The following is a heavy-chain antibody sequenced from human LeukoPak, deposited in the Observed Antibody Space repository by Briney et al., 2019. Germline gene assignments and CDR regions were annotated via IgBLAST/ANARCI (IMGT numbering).Heavy chain of an antibody. V-gene: IGHV3-23*01. CDR3: AKDPGYYYDSSGYDAYFDY. CDR2: ISGSGGST. D-gene: IGHD3-22*01. CDR1: GFTFSSYA. J-gene: IGHJ4*02. Sequence: GGSLRLSCAASGFTFSSYAMSWVRQAPGKGLEWVSAISGSGGSTYYADSVKGRFTISRDNSKNTLYLQMNSLRAEDTAVYYCAKDPGYYYDSSGYDAYFDYWGQGTLVTVSS.